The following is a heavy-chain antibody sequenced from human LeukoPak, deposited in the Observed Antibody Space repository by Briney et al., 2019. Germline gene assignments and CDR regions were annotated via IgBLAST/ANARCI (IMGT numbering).Heavy chain of an antibody. CDR3: ARRPKRRGIKGYCSSTSCYQTNAFDI. CDR2: ISHSGST. CDR1: GGSFSGYY. V-gene: IGHV4-34*01. D-gene: IGHD2-2*01. J-gene: IGHJ3*02. Sequence: SETLSLTCAVYGGSFSGYYWSWIRQPPGKGLEWIGEISHSGSTNYNPSLKSRVTISVDTSKNQFSLKLSSVTAADTAVYYCARRPKRRGIKGYCSSTSCYQTNAFDIWGQGTMVTVSS.